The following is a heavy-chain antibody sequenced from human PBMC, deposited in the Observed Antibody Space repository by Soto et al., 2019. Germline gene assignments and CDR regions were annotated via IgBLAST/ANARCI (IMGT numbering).Heavy chain of an antibody. CDR2: ISYDGSNK. J-gene: IGHJ4*02. V-gene: IGHV3-30*18. CDR3: AKDLAIAAGLFYY. CDR1: GFTFSSYG. Sequence: ESGGGVVQPGRSLRLSCAASGFTFSSYGMHWVRQAPGKGLEWVAVISYDGSNKYYADSVKGRFTISRDNSKNTLYLQMHSLRAEDTAVYYCAKDLAIAAGLFYYWGQGTLVTVSS. D-gene: IGHD6-13*01.